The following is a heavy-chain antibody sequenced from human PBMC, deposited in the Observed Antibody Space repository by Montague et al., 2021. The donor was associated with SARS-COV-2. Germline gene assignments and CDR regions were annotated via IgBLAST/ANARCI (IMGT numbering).Heavy chain of an antibody. CDR2: YS. V-gene: IGHV6-1*01. J-gene: IGHJ4*02. D-gene: IGHD6-19*01. CDR3: VRYSGWFYFDF. Sequence: YSDYAPSVRGRLTVNPDASKNEFSLELNDVTPEDTAVYYCVRYSGWFYFDFWGQGTLVTVSS.